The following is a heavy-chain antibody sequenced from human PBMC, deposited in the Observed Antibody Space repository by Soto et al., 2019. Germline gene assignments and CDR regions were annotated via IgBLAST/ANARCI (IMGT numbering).Heavy chain of an antibody. CDR1: GFTFSSYA. D-gene: IGHD3-22*01. V-gene: IGHV3-23*01. CDR2: ISGSGGST. CDR3: AKDTTVVVISDNY. Sequence: EVQLLESGGGLVQPGGSLRLSCAASGFTFSSYAMSWVRQAPGKGLEWVSAISGSGGSTYYADSVKGRFTISRDNSKNTLYLKMNSLIAEDTAVYYCAKDTTVVVISDNYWGQGTLVTVSS. J-gene: IGHJ4*02.